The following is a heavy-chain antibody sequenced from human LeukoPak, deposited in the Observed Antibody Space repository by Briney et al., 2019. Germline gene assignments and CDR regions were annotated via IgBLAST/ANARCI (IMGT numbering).Heavy chain of an antibody. CDR1: GFTFSTYA. CDR2: ISGSGGST. CDR3: AKRRERFGEFYLPFDP. Sequence: GGSLRLSCAASGFTFSTYAMSWVRQAPGKGLEWVSSISGSGGSTYYAHSVKGRFTISRDTSKNTLYLQMNSLRAEDTAVYYCAKRRERFGEFYLPFDPWGQGTLVTVSS. J-gene: IGHJ5*02. D-gene: IGHD3-10*01. V-gene: IGHV3-23*01.